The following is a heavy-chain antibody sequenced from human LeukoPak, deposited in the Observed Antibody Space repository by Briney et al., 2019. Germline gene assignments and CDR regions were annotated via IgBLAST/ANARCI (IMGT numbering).Heavy chain of an antibody. V-gene: IGHV3-7*05. CDR3: ARYQHYYDSRQFDY. CDR2: IKQDGSEK. Sequence: GGSLRLSCAASGFTFSSYWMSWVCQAPGKGLEWVANIKQDGSEKYYVDSVKGRFTISRDNAKNSLYLQMNSLRAEDTAVYYCARYQHYYDSRQFDYWGQGTLVTVSS. D-gene: IGHD3-22*01. CDR1: GFTFSSYW. J-gene: IGHJ4*02.